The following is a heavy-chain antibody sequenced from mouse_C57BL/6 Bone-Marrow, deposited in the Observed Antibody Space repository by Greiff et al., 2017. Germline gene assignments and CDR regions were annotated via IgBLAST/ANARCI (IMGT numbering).Heavy chain of an antibody. CDR3: ARDGYDAPGYAMDY. Sequence: QVQLKESGAELMKPGASVKLSCKATGYTFTGYWIEWVKQRPGHGLEWIGEILPGSGSTNYTEKFKGKATFTADTSSNTAYMQLSSLTTEDSAIYYCARDGYDAPGYAMDYWGQGTSVTVSS. V-gene: IGHV1-9*01. J-gene: IGHJ4*01. CDR1: GYTFTGYW. CDR2: ILPGSGST. D-gene: IGHD2-2*01.